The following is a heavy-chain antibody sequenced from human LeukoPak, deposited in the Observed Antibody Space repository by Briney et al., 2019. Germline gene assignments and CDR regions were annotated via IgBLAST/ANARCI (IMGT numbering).Heavy chain of an antibody. CDR1: GFTFSSYA. V-gene: IGHV3-23*01. CDR2: IGGSGVST. D-gene: IGHD2-2*01. J-gene: IGHJ5*01. CDR3: AKENVAAALPDNWFDS. Sequence: PGGSLRLSCAASGFTFSSYAMSWVRQAPGKGLEWVSAIGGSGVSTYYADSVKGRFTISRDNSKNTLYLQMNSLRAEDTAIYYCAKENVAAALPDNWFDSWGQGTLVTVSS.